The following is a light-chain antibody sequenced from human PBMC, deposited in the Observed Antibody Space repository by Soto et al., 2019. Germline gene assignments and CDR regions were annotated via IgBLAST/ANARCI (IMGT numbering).Light chain of an antibody. CDR2: EVS. V-gene: IGLV2-14*01. Sequence: QSVLTQPASVSGSPGQSITISCTGTSSDVGGYNYVSWYQHHPGKAPKLMIYEVSNRSSGVSNRFSGSKSGNTASLTISGLQAEDEADYYCSSYTTSSTVYVFGTGTKLTVL. CDR3: SSYTTSSTVYV. J-gene: IGLJ1*01. CDR1: SSDVGGYNY.